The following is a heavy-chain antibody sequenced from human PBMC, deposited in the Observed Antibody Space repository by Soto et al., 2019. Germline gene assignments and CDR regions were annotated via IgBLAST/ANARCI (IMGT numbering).Heavy chain of an antibody. D-gene: IGHD1-26*01. CDR1: GGSISSGGYS. V-gene: IGHV4-30-2*01. J-gene: IGHJ4*02. CDR2: IYHSGST. CDR3: ARDKDATVGGWYYFDY. Sequence: SETLSLTCAVSGGSISSGGYSWSWIRQPPGKGLEWIGYIYHSGSTYYNPSLKSRVTISVDRSKNQLSLKLSSVTAADTAVYYCARDKDATVGGWYYFDYWGQGTLVTVSS.